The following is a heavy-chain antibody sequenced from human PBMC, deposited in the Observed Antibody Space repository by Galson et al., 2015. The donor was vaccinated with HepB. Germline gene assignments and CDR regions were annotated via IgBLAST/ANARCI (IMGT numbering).Heavy chain of an antibody. V-gene: IGHV3-66*01. CDR2: FYRSGST. D-gene: IGHD2-2*01. J-gene: IGHJ4*02. CDR3: AMNIVVVPAATDC. CDR1: GFTVSSKY. Sequence: SLRLSCAASGFTVSSKYMSWVRQAPGKGLEWVSLFYRSGSTYYADSVKGRFTISRDNSKNTLYLQMNSLRAEGTAVYYCAMNIVVVPAATDCWGQGTLVTVSS.